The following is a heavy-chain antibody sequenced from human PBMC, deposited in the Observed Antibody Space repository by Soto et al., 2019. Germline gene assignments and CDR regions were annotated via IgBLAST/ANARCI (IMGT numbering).Heavy chain of an antibody. D-gene: IGHD4-17*01. Sequence: EVQLLESGGGLIQPGGSLRLSCAASGFTFNFYAMAWVRQAPRKGLEWVSALNGGGGSTYYADSVKGRFTISRDNSKNTLYLQMNSLRDDDTAVYQCAQVRRGGDCFGYWGQGTLVTVSS. CDR3: AQVRRGGDCFGY. CDR2: LNGGGGST. J-gene: IGHJ4*02. V-gene: IGHV3-23*01. CDR1: GFTFNFYA.